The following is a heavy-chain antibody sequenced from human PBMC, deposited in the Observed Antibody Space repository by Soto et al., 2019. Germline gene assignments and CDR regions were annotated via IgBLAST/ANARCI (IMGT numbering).Heavy chain of an antibody. V-gene: IGHV4-39*01. CDR3: ATGGSCRGGSCYSDYHYYYMDV. CDR2: IYYSGSS. J-gene: IGHJ6*03. D-gene: IGHD2-15*01. Sequence: QLQLQESGPGLVKPSETLSLTCTVSGGSISSSSYYWAWIRQPPGKGLDWIGTIYYSGSSYYYQSLKCRVTISVHTSKNPFSLKLTSVTAADTAVYYCATGGSCRGGSCYSDYHYYYMDVWGKGTTVTVSS. CDR1: GGSISSSSYY.